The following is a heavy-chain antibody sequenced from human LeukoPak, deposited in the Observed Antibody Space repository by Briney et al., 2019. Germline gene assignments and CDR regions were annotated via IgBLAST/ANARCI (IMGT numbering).Heavy chain of an antibody. CDR2: IYTSGST. CDR1: GGSISSSSYY. CDR3: ARGGGYDHIDY. J-gene: IGHJ4*02. D-gene: IGHD5-12*01. Sequence: PSETLSLTCTVSGGSISSSSYYWGWIRQPPGKGLEWIGRIYTSGSTNYNPSLKSRVTMSVDTSKNQFSLKLSSVTAADTAVYYCARGGGYDHIDYWGQGTLVTVSS. V-gene: IGHV4-61*05.